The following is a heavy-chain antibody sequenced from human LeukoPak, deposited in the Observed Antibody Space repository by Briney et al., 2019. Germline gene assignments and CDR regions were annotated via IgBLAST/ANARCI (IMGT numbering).Heavy chain of an antibody. J-gene: IGHJ4*02. CDR2: IIPIFGTA. V-gene: IGHV1-69*13. D-gene: IGHD3-9*01. CDR3: ALDYDILTGRPYYFDY. Sequence: SVKVSCKASGGTFSSYAISWVRQAPGQGLEWMGGIIPIFGTASYAQKFQGRVTITADESTSTAYMELSSLRSEDTAVYYCALDYDILTGRPYYFDYWGQGTLVTVSS. CDR1: GGTFSSYA.